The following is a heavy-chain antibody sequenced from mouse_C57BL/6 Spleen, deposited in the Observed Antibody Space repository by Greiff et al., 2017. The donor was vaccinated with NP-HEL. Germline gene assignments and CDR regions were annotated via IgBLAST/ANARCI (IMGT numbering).Heavy chain of an antibody. J-gene: IGHJ2*01. D-gene: IGHD1-1*01. CDR1: GYSITSGYY. CDR3: ARAGVVPYFDY. CDR2: ISYDGSN. Sequence: EVKLQESGPGLVKPSQSLSLTCSVTGYSITSGYYWNWIRQFPGNKLEWMGYISYDGSNNYNPSLKNRISITRDTSKNQFFLKLNSVTTEDTATYYCARAGVVPYFDYWGQGTTLTVSS. V-gene: IGHV3-6*01.